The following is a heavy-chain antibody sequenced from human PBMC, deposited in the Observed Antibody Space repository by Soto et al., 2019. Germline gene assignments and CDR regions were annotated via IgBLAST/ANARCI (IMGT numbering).Heavy chain of an antibody. J-gene: IGHJ5*01. CDR1: GYTFNRYA. CDR2: INGGNGKT. CDR3: ARDNSSGWGDFCDS. D-gene: IGHD6-19*01. V-gene: IGHV1-3*01. Sequence: SVKVSCEASGYTFNRYAMHWVREAPGQRLEWMGWINGGNGKTKYSQKFQGRVTITRDTSASTAYMEVSSLRSEDTAVYYCARDNSSGWGDFCDSWGQGTLVTVSS.